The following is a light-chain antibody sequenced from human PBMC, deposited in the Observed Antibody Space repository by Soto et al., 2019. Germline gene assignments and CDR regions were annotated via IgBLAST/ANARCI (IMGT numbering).Light chain of an antibody. Sequence: DIMMTQSPATLSVSPGERATLSCRASQSVSSYLAWYQQKPGQAPRLLIYGASSRATGIPDRFSGRGSGTDFTLTISSLQPEDFATYYCLQDSIYPWTFGQGTKVDIK. J-gene: IGKJ1*01. V-gene: IGKV3D-15*01. CDR2: GAS. CDR3: LQDSIYPWT. CDR1: QSVSSY.